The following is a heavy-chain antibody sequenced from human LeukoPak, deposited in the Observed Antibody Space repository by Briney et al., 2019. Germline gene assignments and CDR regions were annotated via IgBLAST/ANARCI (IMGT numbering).Heavy chain of an antibody. Sequence: SGGSLRLSCEASGSTFSDYWMSWVRQAPGKGLEWVAIIKEDGSEKFYVGSVKGRFTISRDNAKNSLYLQMDNLRAEDTAVYYCTGAFSSWSDYFDYWGQGTLVTVSS. V-gene: IGHV3-7*04. CDR3: TGAFSSWSDYFDY. J-gene: IGHJ4*02. CDR1: GSTFSDYW. D-gene: IGHD6-13*01. CDR2: IKEDGSEK.